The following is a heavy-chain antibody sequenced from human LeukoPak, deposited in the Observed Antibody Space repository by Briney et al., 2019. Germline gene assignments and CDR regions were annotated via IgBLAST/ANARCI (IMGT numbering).Heavy chain of an antibody. V-gene: IGHV1-2*02. CDR3: AKDLGVVWSGYHGMDV. D-gene: IGHD3-3*01. CDR2: INPNSGDT. CDR1: GYXFTSYG. J-gene: IGHJ6*02. Sequence: GASVKVSCKASGYXFTSYGISWVRQAPGQGLEWMGWINPNSGDTNYAQRFQGRVTVTRDTSISTAYMELTRLTSDDTAVYFCAKDLGVVWSGYHGMDVWGQGTTVTVSS.